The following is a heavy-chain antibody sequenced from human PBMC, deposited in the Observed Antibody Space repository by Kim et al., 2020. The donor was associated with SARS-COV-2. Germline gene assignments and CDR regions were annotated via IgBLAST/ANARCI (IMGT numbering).Heavy chain of an antibody. V-gene: IGHV1-8*01. CDR3: AREKCSSTSCYDYDP. Sequence: ASVKVSCKASGYTFTSYDINWVRQATGQGLEWMGWMNPNSGNTGYAQKFQGRVTMTRNTSISTAYMELSSLRSEDTAVYYRAREKCSSTSCYDYDPWGQGTLVTVSS. CDR2: MNPNSGNT. D-gene: IGHD2-2*01. J-gene: IGHJ5*02. CDR1: GYTFTSYD.